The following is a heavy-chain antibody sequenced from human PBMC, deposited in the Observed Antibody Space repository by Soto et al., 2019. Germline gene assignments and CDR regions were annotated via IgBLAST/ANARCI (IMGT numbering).Heavy chain of an antibody. CDR3: ARVTPGHNLYDFSGLDV. Sequence: VGSLRLSCVASGFNFGTYAIHWVRQAPGKGLQWVALIAYDGINTYYADSVKGRFTISRDNSKITLHLQMNSLRPEDNGVYFFARVTPGHNLYDFSGLDVWGQGTSVTVSS. CDR2: IAYDGINT. CDR1: GFNFGTYA. J-gene: IGHJ6*02. V-gene: IGHV3-30-3*01. D-gene: IGHD1-1*01.